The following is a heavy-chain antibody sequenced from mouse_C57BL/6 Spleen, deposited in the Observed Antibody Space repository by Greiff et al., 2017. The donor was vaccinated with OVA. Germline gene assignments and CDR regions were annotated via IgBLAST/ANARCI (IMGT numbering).Heavy chain of an antibody. CDR3: ARAPYDDYGEAWFAY. CDR1: GYTFTDYN. CDR2: INPNNGGT. D-gene: IGHD2-3*01. Sequence: VQLQQSGPELVKPGASVKIPCKASGYTFTDYNMDWVKQSHGKSLEWIGDINPNNGGTIYNQKFKGKATLTVDKSSSTAYMELRSLTSEDTAVYYCARAPYDDYGEAWFAYWGQGTLVTVSA. V-gene: IGHV1-18*01. J-gene: IGHJ3*01.